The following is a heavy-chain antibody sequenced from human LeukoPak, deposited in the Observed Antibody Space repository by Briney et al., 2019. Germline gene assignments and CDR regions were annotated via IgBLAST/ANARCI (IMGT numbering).Heavy chain of an antibody. D-gene: IGHD6-13*01. CDR1: GFTFSSYW. V-gene: IGHV3-7*03. J-gene: IGHJ4*02. Sequence: PGGSLRLSCAASGFTFSSYWMSWVRQAPGKGLEWVANIKQDGSEKYYVDSVKGRFTISRDNAKNSLYLQMNTLRVEDTAVYYCAKKGVPYSSSWCPFDYWGQGTLVTVSS. CDR2: IKQDGSEK. CDR3: AKKGVPYSSSWCPFDY.